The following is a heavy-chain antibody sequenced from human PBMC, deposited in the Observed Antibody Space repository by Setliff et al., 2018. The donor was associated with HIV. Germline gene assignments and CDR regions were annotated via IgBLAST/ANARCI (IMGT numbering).Heavy chain of an antibody. CDR2: IFYSAT. J-gene: IGHJ4*02. CDR1: GGSMSSQY. Sequence: ETLSLTCTVSGGSMSSQYWSWVRQSPGKGLEWIGYIFYSATDYNPSLKSRVTMSIDTSKNQFSLNLRSVTAADTAVYYCAGDAGYKGAADYWGQGTLVTVSS. D-gene: IGHD1-26*01. V-gene: IGHV4-59*11. CDR3: AGDAGYKGAADY.